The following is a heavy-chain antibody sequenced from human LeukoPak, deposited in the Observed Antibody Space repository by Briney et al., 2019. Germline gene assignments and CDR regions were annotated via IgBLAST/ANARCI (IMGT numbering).Heavy chain of an antibody. CDR1: GGPFRSTSYY. D-gene: IGHD3-16*02. Sequence: SETLSLTCFVSGGPFRSTSYYWSWVRQTPGKGLEWIGYIYHSGSTYYNPSLKSRVTISVDRSKNQFSLKLSSVTAADTAVYYCARARIGILDYWGQGTLVTVSS. CDR3: ARARIGILDY. CDR2: IYHSGST. V-gene: IGHV4-30-2*01. J-gene: IGHJ4*02.